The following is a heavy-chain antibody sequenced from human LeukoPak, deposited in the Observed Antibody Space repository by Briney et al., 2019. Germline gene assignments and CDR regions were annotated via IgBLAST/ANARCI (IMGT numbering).Heavy chain of an antibody. CDR2: IKQDGSEN. CDR3: ARFGGSYLFDY. J-gene: IGHJ4*02. D-gene: IGHD1-26*01. V-gene: IGHV3-7*01. Sequence: PGGSLRLSCAASGFTFSSYCMSWVRQPPGKGLEWVANIKQDGSENYYVDSVKGRFTISRDNAKNSLYLQMNSLRAEDKAVYYCARFGGSYLFDYWGQGTLVTVSS. CDR1: GFTFSSYC.